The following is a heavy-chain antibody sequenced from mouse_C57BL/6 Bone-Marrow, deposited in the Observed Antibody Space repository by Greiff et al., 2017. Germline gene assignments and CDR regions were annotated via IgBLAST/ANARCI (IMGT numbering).Heavy chain of an antibody. CDR1: GYAFSSSW. CDR3: ALRFAY. Sequence: QVQLQQSGPELVKPGASVKISCKASGYAFSSSWMNWVKQRPGKGLEWIGRIYPGDGDTNYNGKFKGKATLTADKSSRTAYMQLSSLTSEDSAVYFCALRFAYWGQGTLVTVSA. V-gene: IGHV1-82*01. CDR2: IYPGDGDT. J-gene: IGHJ3*01.